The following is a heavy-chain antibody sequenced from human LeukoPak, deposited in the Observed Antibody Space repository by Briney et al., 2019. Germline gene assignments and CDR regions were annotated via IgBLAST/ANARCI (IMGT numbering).Heavy chain of an antibody. V-gene: IGHV4-59*08. CDR2: IYYRGST. D-gene: IGHD6-19*01. CDR1: GGSISGYY. J-gene: IGHJ1*01. Sequence: SSETLSLTCTVSGGSISGYYWSWIRQPPGKGLEWIGFIYYRGSTDYNPSLKSRVTISVDTSKNQFSLKLSSVTAADTAVFYCARHTDSSGWTGYFQHWGQGTLVTVSS. CDR3: ARHTDSSGWTGYFQH.